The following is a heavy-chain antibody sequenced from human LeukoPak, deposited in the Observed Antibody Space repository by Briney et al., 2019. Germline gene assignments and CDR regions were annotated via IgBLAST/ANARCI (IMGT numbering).Heavy chain of an antibody. J-gene: IGHJ5*02. Sequence: ASVKVSCMASGGTFSSYAISWVRQAPGQGLEWMGRIIPIFGIANYAQKFQGRVTITADKSTSTAYMELSSLRSEDTAVYYCAREWGGTMIVVVNNTCNWFDPWGQGTLVTVSS. CDR1: GGTFSSYA. CDR3: AREWGGTMIVVVNNTCNWFDP. CDR2: IIPIFGIA. V-gene: IGHV1-69*04. D-gene: IGHD3-22*01.